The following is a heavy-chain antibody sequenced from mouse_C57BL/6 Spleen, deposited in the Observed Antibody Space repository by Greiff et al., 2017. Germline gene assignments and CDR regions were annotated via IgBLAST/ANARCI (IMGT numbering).Heavy chain of an antibody. J-gene: IGHJ1*03. CDR1: GYTFTDYE. CDR3: TRSVDGYWYFDV. D-gene: IGHD1-1*01. CDR2: IDPETGGT. V-gene: IGHV1-15*01. Sequence: QFQLQQSGAELVRPGASVTLSCKASGYTFTDYEMHWVKQTPVHGLEWIGAIDPETGGTAYNQKFKGKAILTADKSSSTAYMELRSLTSEDSAVYYCTRSVDGYWYFDVWGTGTTVTVSS.